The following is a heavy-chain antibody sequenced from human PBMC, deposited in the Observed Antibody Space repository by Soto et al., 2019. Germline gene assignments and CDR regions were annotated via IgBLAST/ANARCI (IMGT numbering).Heavy chain of an antibody. V-gene: IGHV4-59*01. J-gene: IGHJ4*02. D-gene: IGHD1-1*01. Sequence: QVQLQESGPGLVKPSETLSLTCTVSGDSMSPYYWTWIRQPPGKGLEWVGYVYYSGSTNYNPSLKSRVTISVDTSKNQFSLKLNSVTAADTAVYYCTRGVRGNWNPAYWGQGTLVTVSS. CDR2: VYYSGST. CDR1: GDSMSPYY. CDR3: TRGVRGNWNPAY.